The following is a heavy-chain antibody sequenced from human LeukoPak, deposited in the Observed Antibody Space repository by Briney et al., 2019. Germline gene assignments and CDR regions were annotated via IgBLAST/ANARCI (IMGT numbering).Heavy chain of an antibody. J-gene: IGHJ4*02. CDR3: AAPGVPAATYYFDY. D-gene: IGHD2-2*01. CDR1: GFTFSNYG. CDR2: IRYDGSNK. Sequence: PGGSLRLSCAASGFTFSNYGIHWVRQAPGKGLEWVAFIRYDGSNKYYADSVKGRFTISKDNSKNTLHLQMNSLRAEDTAVYYCAAPGVPAATYYFDYWGQGTLVTVSS. V-gene: IGHV3-30*02.